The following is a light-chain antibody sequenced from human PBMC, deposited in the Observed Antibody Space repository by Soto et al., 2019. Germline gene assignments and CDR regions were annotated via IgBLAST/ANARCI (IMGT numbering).Light chain of an antibody. CDR3: QQYNKGPLIT. V-gene: IGKV3-15*01. J-gene: IGKJ5*01. Sequence: EIVFTQSPGTLSLSPGERATLSCRASQSVSSSYLAWYQQKPGQAPRLLIFDASTRATGIPARFSGSGSGTEFTLTISGLQSEDFAIYYCQQYNKGPLITFGQGTRLEIK. CDR2: DAS. CDR1: QSVSSSY.